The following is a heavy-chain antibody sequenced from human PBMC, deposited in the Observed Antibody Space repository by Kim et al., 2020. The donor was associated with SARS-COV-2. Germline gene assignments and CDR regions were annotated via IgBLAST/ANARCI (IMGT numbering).Heavy chain of an antibody. J-gene: IGHJ6*03. V-gene: IGHV4-39*01. Sequence: SETLSLTCTVSGGSVSSSTYYWGWFRQPPGKGLEWIATIHYSGSTHYNPSLKSRATISVDTSKNQYSLRLTSVTAAYTAVYFCARHLEYYYYYMDVWGKGTTVTVSS. CDR2: IHYSGST. CDR1: GGSVSSSTYY. CDR3: ARHLEYYYYYMDV.